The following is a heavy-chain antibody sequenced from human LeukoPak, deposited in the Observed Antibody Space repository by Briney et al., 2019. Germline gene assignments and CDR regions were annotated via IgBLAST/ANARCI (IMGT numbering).Heavy chain of an antibody. CDR3: ARVRAAVAHHYYYYYGMDV. CDR1: GGSFSGYY. D-gene: IGHD6-19*01. J-gene: IGHJ6*02. CDR2: INHSGST. Sequence: SETLSLTCAVYGGSFSGYYWSWLRQPPGKGLEWIGEINHSGSTNYNPSLKSRVTISVDTSKNQFSLRLSSVTAADTAVYYCARVRAAVAHHYYYYYGMDVWGQGTTVTVSS. V-gene: IGHV4-34*01.